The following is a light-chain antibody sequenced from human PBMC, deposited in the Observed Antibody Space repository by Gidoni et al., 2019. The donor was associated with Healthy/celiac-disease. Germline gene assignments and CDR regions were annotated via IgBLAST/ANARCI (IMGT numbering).Light chain of an antibody. J-gene: IGLJ2*01. Sequence: SYELTPPPSVSVSPGQTASITCSGDKLGDKYACWYQQKPGQSHVLVIYQDSKRPSGIPERFSGSNSGNTATLTISGTQAMDEADYYCQAWDSSIVVFGGGTKLTVL. CDR2: QDS. CDR1: KLGDKY. V-gene: IGLV3-1*01. CDR3: QAWDSSIVV.